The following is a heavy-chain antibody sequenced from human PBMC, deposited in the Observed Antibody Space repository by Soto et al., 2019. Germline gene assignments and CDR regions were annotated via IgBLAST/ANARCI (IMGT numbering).Heavy chain of an antibody. V-gene: IGHV3-30*03. J-gene: IGHJ4*02. Sequence: VQLVESGGGVVQPGRSLRLSCAASGFTFSDYAMHWVRQAPGKGLEWVAVVSHDGRNTHYADSVKGRFTISRDSSKKTASLELTSLRAEDTADYYCARGGRQWLVTADFNYWGQGALVTVSS. CDR3: ARGGRQWLVTADFNY. D-gene: IGHD6-19*01. CDR2: VSHDGRNT. CDR1: GFTFSDYA.